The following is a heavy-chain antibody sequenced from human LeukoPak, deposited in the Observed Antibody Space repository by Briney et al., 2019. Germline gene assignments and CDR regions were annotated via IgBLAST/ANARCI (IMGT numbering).Heavy chain of an antibody. D-gene: IGHD4-11*01. CDR2: MNPNSGNT. CDR1: GYTFTSYD. CDR3: ARAVRTVTTSYYYYMDV. J-gene: IGHJ6*03. Sequence: ASVKVSCKASGYTFTSYDINWVRQATGQGLEWMGWMNPNSGNTGYAQKFQGRVTMTRNTSISTAYMELSSLRSEDTAVYYCARAVRTVTTSYYYYMDVWGKGTTVTVPS. V-gene: IGHV1-8*01.